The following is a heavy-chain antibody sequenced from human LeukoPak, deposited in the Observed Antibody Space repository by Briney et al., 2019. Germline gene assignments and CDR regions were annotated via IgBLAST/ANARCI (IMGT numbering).Heavy chain of an antibody. J-gene: IGHJ4*02. Sequence: SGTLSLTCTVSGGSISNDFWNWVRQPPGKGLEWIGYIYYSGSTNYNPSLKSRVTISVDTSKNQFSLKLRSVTAADTAVYYCARGTAPDTHWGQGALVTVSS. CDR3: ARGTAPDTH. V-gene: IGHV4-59*08. CDR2: IYYSGST. D-gene: IGHD6-13*01. CDR1: GGSISNDF.